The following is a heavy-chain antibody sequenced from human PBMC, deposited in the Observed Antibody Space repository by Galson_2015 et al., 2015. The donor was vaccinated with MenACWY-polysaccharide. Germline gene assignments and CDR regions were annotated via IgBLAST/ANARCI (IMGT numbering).Heavy chain of an antibody. J-gene: IGHJ4*02. CDR1: GFTFSSYA. CDR3: AKASVLMVYASDY. D-gene: IGHD2-8*01. CDR2: ISGSGGST. Sequence: LRLSCAASGFTFSSYAMSWVRQAPGKGLEWVSAISGSGGSTYYADSVKGRFTISRDNSKNTLYLQMNSLRAEDTAVYYCAKASVLMVYASDYWGQGTLVTVSS. V-gene: IGHV3-23*01.